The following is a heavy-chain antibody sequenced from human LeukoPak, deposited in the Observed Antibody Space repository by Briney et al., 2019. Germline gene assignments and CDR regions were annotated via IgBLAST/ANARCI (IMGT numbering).Heavy chain of an antibody. D-gene: IGHD5-12*01. CDR3: VRVMIVATLFDAFDI. CDR2: IYYSGST. V-gene: IGHV4-59*08. Sequence: PSETLSLTCTVSGGSISSYYWSWIRQPPGKGLEWIGYIYYSGSTNYNPSLKSRVTISVDTSKNQFSLNLSSVTAADTAAYFCVRVMIVATLFDAFDIWGQGTVVTVSS. J-gene: IGHJ3*02. CDR1: GGSISSYY.